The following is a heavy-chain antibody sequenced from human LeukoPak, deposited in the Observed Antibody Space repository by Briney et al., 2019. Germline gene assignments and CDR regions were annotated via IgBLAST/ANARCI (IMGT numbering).Heavy chain of an antibody. J-gene: IGHJ4*02. CDR2: ISSSSSYI. CDR3: ARASCSSTSCEEDY. D-gene: IGHD2-2*01. CDR1: GFTFSSYS. Sequence: GGSLRLSCAASGFTFSSYSMNWVRQAPGKGLEWVSSISSSSSYIYYADSVKGRFTISRDNAKNSLYLQMNSLRAEDTAVYYCARASCSSTSCEEDYWGQGTLVTVSS. V-gene: IGHV3-21*01.